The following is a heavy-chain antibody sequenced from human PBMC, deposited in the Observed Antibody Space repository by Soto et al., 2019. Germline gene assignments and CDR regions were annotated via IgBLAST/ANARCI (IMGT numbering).Heavy chain of an antibody. V-gene: IGHV4-61*01. J-gene: IGHJ5*02. CDR3: ARIPVDTYKVKWFDP. Sequence: QVQLQESGPGLVKPSETLSLTCTISGAYVSSDSHYWNWMRQPPGKGLEWIGYIYYSGSTNYNPSLKSRVTISLDTSKNQFSLKLRSVTAGDTAVYYCARIPVDTYKVKWFDPWCQGTLVTVSS. CDR1: GAYVSSDSHY. CDR2: IYYSGST. D-gene: IGHD5-18*01.